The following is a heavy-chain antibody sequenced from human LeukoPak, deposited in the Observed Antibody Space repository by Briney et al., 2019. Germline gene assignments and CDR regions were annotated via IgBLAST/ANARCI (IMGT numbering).Heavy chain of an antibody. CDR2: ISSSSSYI. D-gene: IGHD6-6*01. CDR3: ARGLLQLAGFDY. CDR1: GFTFSSYS. V-gene: IGHV3-21*01. Sequence: GGSLRLSCAASGFTFSSYSMNWVRQAPGKGLEWVSSISSSSSYIYYADSVKGRFTISRDNAKNSLYLQMNSLRAEDAAVYYCARGLLQLAGFDYWGQGTLVTVSS. J-gene: IGHJ4*02.